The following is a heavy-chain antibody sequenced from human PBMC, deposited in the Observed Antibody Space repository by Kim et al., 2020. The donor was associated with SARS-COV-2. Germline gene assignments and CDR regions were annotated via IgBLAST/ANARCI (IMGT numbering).Heavy chain of an antibody. V-gene: IGHV1-18*04. CDR1: GYTFTSYG. J-gene: IGHJ6*02. Sequence: ASVKVSCKASGYTFTSYGISWVRQAPGQGLEWMGWISAYNGNTNYAQKLQGRVTMTTDTSTSTAYMELRSLRSDDTAVYYCAREGHEPGPGYYYYYGMDVWGQGTTVTVSS. CDR2: ISAYNGNT. CDR3: AREGHEPGPGYYYYYGMDV.